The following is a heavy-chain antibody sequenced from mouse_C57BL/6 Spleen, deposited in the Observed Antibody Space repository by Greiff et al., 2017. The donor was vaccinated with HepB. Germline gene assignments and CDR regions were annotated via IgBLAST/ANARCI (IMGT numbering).Heavy chain of an antibody. D-gene: IGHD2-1*01. Sequence: QVQLQQPGAELVRPGSSVKLSCKASGYTFTSYWMDWVKQRPGQGLEWIGNIYPSDSETHYNQKFKDKATLTVDKSASTAYMQLSSLTSEDSAVYYCARGGIYYVAMDYWGQGTSVTVSS. CDR2: IYPSDSET. V-gene: IGHV1-61*01. CDR3: ARGGIYYVAMDY. J-gene: IGHJ4*01. CDR1: GYTFTSYW.